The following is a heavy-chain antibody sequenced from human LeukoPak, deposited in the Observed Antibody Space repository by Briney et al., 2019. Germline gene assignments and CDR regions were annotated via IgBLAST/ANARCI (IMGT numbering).Heavy chain of an antibody. CDR1: GASISGTAYY. D-gene: IGHD1-26*01. CDR2: IYYSGST. Sequence: SETLSLTCTVSGASISGTAYYWGWVRQPPRKGLEWIGNIYYSGSTYYNASLQSRVTISIDTSKNQFSLRLSSVTAADTAMYFCAKSGGYGLIDYWGQGTLVTVSS. J-gene: IGHJ4*02. CDR3: AKSGGYGLIDY. V-gene: IGHV4-39*01.